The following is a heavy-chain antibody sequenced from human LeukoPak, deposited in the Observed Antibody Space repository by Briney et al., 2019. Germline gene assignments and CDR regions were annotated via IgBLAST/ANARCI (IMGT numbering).Heavy chain of an antibody. CDR2: INTNTGNP. D-gene: IGHD2-21*02. J-gene: IGHJ3*02. CDR1: GYTFTSYA. V-gene: IGHV7-4-1*02. Sequence: GASVKVSCKASGYTFTSYAMNWVRQAPGQGLGWMGGINTNTGNPTYAQGFTGRFVFSLDTSVSTAYLQISSLKAEDTAVYYCARDQYGGDLDDAFDIWGQGTMVTVSS. CDR3: ARDQYGGDLDDAFDI.